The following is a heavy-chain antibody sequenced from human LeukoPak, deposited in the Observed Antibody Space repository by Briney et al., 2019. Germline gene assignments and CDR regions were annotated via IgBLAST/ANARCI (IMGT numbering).Heavy chain of an antibody. Sequence: PSETPSLACTVSGGSISSYYWSWIRQPPGKGLEWIGYIYYRGSNNYNPSLKSRVTISVDTSKNQFSLKLSSVTAADTAVYYCARHKNYYDSSGYYYELDYWGQGTLVTVSS. CDR3: ARHKNYYDSSGYYYELDY. CDR2: IYYRGSN. D-gene: IGHD3-22*01. V-gene: IGHV4-59*08. J-gene: IGHJ4*02. CDR1: GGSISSYY.